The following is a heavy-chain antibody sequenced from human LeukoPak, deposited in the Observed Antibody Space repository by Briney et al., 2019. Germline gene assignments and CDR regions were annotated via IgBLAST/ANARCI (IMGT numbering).Heavy chain of an antibody. V-gene: IGHV3-48*03. CDR1: GFTFSSYE. D-gene: IGHD3-9*01. CDR3: ARAGDILTGYSIYFDY. J-gene: IGHJ4*02. CDR2: ISSSGSTI. Sequence: GGSLRLSCAASGFTFSSYEMNWVRQAPGKGLEWVSSISSSGSTIYYADSVKGRFTISRDNAKNSLYLQMNSLRAEDTAVYYCARAGDILTGYSIYFDYWGQGTLVTVSS.